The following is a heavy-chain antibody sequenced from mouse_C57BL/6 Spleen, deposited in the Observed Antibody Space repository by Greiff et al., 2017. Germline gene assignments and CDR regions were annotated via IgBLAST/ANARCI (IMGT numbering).Heavy chain of an antibody. Sequence: QVQLQQPGAELVKPGASVKVSCKASGYTFTSSWMHWVKQRPGQGLEWIGRIHPSDIGTNYNQKFQGKAPLTVDKSSSTAYMQLSSLTSEDSAVYDWAINDGSSYGYFDVWGTGTTVTVSS. CDR2: IHPSDIGT. D-gene: IGHD1-1*01. J-gene: IGHJ1*03. CDR1: GYTFTSSW. CDR3: AINDGSSYGYFDV. V-gene: IGHV1-74*01.